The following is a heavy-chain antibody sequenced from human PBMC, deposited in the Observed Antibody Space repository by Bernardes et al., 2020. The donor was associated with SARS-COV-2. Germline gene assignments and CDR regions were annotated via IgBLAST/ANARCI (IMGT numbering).Heavy chain of an antibody. V-gene: IGHV1-18*01. CDR1: GYRFNIYG. J-gene: IGHJ4*02. D-gene: IGHD2-2*01. CDR2: ISAYNGNT. Sequence: ASVKVSCKASGYRFNIYGISWVRQAPGQGLEWMGWISAYNGNTNNAQKFQGRLTMTTDTSTSTAHMELRSLRSDDTAVYYCARDEGILVIPAAIDYWGQGTLVTVSS. CDR3: ARDEGILVIPAAIDY.